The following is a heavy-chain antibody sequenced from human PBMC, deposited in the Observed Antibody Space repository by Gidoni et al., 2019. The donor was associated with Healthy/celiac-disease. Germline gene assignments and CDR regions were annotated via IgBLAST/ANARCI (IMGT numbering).Heavy chain of an antibody. Sequence: QVQLVQSGAEVKKPGSSVKVSCKASGGTFSSYAISWVRQAPGQGLEWMGGIIPIFGTATYAQKFQGRVTITADESTSTAYMELSSLRSEDTAGYYCAIAKVSDCSSTSCYPYYYYGMDVWGQGTTVTVSS. CDR3: AIAKVSDCSSTSCYPYYYYGMDV. CDR2: IIPIFGTA. D-gene: IGHD2-2*01. J-gene: IGHJ6*02. CDR1: GGTFSSYA. V-gene: IGHV1-69*01.